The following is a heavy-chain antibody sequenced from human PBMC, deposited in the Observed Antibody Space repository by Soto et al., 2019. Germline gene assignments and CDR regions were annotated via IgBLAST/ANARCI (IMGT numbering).Heavy chain of an antibody. Sequence: SETLSLTCTVSGGSISSGGYYWSWIRQHPGKGLEWIGYIYYSGSTYYNPSLKSRVTISVDTSKNQFSLKLSSVTAADTAVYYCATLGDSGYDWFDYWGQGTLVTVSS. CDR1: GGSISSGGYY. CDR2: IYYSGST. V-gene: IGHV4-31*03. J-gene: IGHJ4*02. CDR3: ATLGDSGYDWFDY. D-gene: IGHD5-12*01.